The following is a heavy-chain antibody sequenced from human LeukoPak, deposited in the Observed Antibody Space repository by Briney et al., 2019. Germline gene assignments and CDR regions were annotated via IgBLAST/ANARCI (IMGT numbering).Heavy chain of an antibody. D-gene: IGHD5-12*01. V-gene: IGHV3-9*01. CDR1: GFTFSSYG. Sequence: GGSLRLSCAASGFTFSSYGMHWVRQAPGKGLEWVSGISWNSGSIGYADSVKGRFTISRDNAKNSLYLQMNSLRAEDTALYYCAKDISSGGYDYALGDGHYFDYWGQGTLVTVSS. J-gene: IGHJ4*02. CDR3: AKDISSGGYDYALGDGHYFDY. CDR2: ISWNSGSI.